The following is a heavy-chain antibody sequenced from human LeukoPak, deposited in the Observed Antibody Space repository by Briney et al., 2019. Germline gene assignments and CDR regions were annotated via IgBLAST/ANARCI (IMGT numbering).Heavy chain of an antibody. CDR3: ARVQSTVRGIQGPFDL. CDR1: GFTFSTYA. D-gene: IGHD3-10*01. V-gene: IGHV3-64*01. Sequence: GGSLRLSCAASGFTFSTYAMHWVRQAPGKGLEYVSAIKNNGGGTYYASSVQGRFTVYRDNSRSTLCLQMDSLRPDDMAIYYCARVQSTVRGIQGPFDLWGQGTLVTVS. J-gene: IGHJ4*02. CDR2: IKNNGGGT.